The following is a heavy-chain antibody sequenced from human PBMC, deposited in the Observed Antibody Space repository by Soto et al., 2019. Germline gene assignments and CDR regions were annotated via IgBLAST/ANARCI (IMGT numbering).Heavy chain of an antibody. CDR3: ARERGYPYYFDY. CDR2: IWYDGSNK. V-gene: IGHV3-33*01. J-gene: IGHJ4*02. Sequence: GGSLRLSCAASGFTFSSYGMHWVRQAPGKGLEWVAVIWYDGSNKYYADSVKGRFTISRDNSKNTLYLQMNSLRAEDTAVYYCARERGYPYYFDYWGQGPLVTVSS. D-gene: IGHD3-22*01. CDR1: GFTFSSYG.